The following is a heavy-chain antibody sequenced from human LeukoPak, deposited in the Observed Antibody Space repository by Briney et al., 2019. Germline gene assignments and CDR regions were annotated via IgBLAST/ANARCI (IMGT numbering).Heavy chain of an antibody. CDR3: ARDGEQLVPHFDY. J-gene: IGHJ4*02. CDR2: IKQDGSEK. Sequence: GGSLRLSCAASGFTFSTHWMNWVRQGPGKGLEWVANIKQDGSEKYYVDSVKGRFTISRDNAKNSLYLQMNSLRAEDTAVYYCARDGEQLVPHFDYWGQGTLVTVSS. CDR1: GFTFSTHW. D-gene: IGHD6-6*01. V-gene: IGHV3-7*01.